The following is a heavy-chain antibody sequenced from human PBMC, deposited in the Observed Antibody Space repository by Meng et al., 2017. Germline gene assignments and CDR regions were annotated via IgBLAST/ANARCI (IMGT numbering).Heavy chain of an antibody. V-gene: IGHV3-15*01. Sequence: EVQRLESGGGFVKPGGSLRRSCAAYGFTFSNAWMTWVRQAPGKGLEWIGRMKSNVDGGTVDYAAAVKGRFFISRDDSENTFYLQMNSLKTEDTAVYYCSGHVDYWGHGTLVTVSS. J-gene: IGHJ4*01. CDR2: MKSNVDGGTV. CDR1: GFTFSNAW. CDR3: SGHVDY.